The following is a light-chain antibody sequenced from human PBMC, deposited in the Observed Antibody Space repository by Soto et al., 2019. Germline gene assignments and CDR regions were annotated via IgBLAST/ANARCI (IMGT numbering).Light chain of an antibody. Sequence: IQMTQSPSSLSASVGDRVTITCRASQRITTYLNWYQQKPGNAPKLLITTSGTLQRGVPSRFTGSGSGTDFTLTITSLQLEDFATYFFQQTYGTPSTFGLGTKLEIK. CDR3: QQTYGTPST. CDR1: QRITTY. V-gene: IGKV1-39*01. CDR2: TSG. J-gene: IGKJ2*01.